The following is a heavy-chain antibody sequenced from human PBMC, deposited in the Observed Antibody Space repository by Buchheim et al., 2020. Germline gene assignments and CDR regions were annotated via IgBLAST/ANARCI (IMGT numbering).Heavy chain of an antibody. Sequence: QVQLVESGGGVVLPGRSLRLSCAASGFTFSSYGMHWVRQAPGKGLEWVAAIWYDGSNKYYAESVKGRVTISRDNSKNTLHLQMNSLRAEDTAVYYCARDMLVGGTYYYDTSGYFPFDYWGQGTL. CDR2: IWYDGSNK. J-gene: IGHJ4*02. CDR3: ARDMLVGGTYYYDTSGYFPFDY. D-gene: IGHD3-22*01. CDR1: GFTFSSYG. V-gene: IGHV3-33*01.